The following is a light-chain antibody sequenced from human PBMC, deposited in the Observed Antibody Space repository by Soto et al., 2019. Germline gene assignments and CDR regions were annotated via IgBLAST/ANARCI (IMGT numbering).Light chain of an antibody. CDR1: SSDVGSYNL. V-gene: IGLV2-23*01. CDR3: CSYAGSSTSLVV. Sequence: QSALTQPASVSGSPGQSITISCTGTSSDVGSYNLVSWYQQHTGKAPKLMIYEGSKRPSGVSNRFSGSKSGNTASLTISGLQAEDEADYYCCSYAGSSTSLVVFGGGTKLTVL. CDR2: EGS. J-gene: IGLJ2*01.